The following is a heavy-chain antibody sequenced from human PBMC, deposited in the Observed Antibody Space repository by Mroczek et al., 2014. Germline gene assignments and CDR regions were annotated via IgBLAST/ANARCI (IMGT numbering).Heavy chain of an antibody. D-gene: IGHD5-18*01. V-gene: IGHV4-59*01. CDR3: ARDGGGYSYGYYYYYGMDV. CDR2: IYYSGST. Sequence: QVQLQESGPGLVKPSETLSLTCTVSGGSISSYYWSWIRQPPGKGLEWIGYIYYSGSTNYNPSLKSRVTISVDTSKNQFSLKLSSVTAADTAVYYCARDGGGYSYGYYYYYGMDVWGQGTTVTVSS. J-gene: IGHJ6*02. CDR1: GGSISSYY.